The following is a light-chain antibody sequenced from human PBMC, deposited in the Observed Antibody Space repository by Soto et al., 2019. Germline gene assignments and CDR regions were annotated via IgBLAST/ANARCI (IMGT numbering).Light chain of an antibody. CDR1: QSISSS. CDR2: KSS. CDR3: QQYSDHPFA. V-gene: IGKV1-5*03. J-gene: IGKJ2*01. Sequence: DIQMTQSPSTLSASVGDRVIITSRASQSISSSLAWYQKKPGKAPKLLIFKSSTLESGVPSRFSGSGSGTEFSLTISTLQPDDFATYYCQQYSDHPFAFGQGTKLEI.